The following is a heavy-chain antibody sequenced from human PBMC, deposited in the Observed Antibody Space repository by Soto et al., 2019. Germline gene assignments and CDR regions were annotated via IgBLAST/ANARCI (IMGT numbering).Heavy chain of an antibody. CDR2: ISPSGDVT. CDR1: GFTFSSYA. CDR3: ARQLERRVGAASH. J-gene: IGHJ4*02. D-gene: IGHD1-26*01. V-gene: IGHV3-23*01. Sequence: PGGSLRLSCAASGFTFSSYAMSWVRQAPGKGLEWVSYISPSGDVTHYADSVKGRFTISRDNTKNSLFLQMSSLRDDDTAVYYCARQLERRVGAASHWGQGTRVTVSS.